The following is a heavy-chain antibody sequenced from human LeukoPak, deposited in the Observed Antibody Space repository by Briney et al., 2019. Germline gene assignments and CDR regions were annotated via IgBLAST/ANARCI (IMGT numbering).Heavy chain of an antibody. J-gene: IGHJ4*02. Sequence: GGSLRLSCAASGFTFSNYAMSWVRQAPGKGLEWLANIKHDGSETNYVDSVKGRFTISRDNTKNSLYLQMNSLRAEDTAVYYCVRVGIDYGDYFDYWGQGTLVTVS. CDR1: GFTFSNYA. CDR2: IKHDGSET. V-gene: IGHV3-7*05. CDR3: VRVGIDYGDYFDY. D-gene: IGHD4-17*01.